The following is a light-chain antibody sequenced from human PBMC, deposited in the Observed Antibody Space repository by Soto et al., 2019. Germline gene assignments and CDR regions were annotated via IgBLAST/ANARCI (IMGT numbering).Light chain of an antibody. CDR2: DAS. CDR3: QQYNSYSHT. V-gene: IGKV1-5*01. J-gene: IGKJ2*01. Sequence: DIQMTQSPSTLSASVGDRVTITCRASQSINSRLAWYQQKTGKAPKLLIYDASSLESGVPSRFSGSGSGTEFTLTISSLQPDDFATYYCQQYNSYSHTFG. CDR1: QSINSR.